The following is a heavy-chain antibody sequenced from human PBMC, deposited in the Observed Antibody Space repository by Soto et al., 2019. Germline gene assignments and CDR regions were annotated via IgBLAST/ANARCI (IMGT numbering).Heavy chain of an antibody. J-gene: IGHJ5*02. D-gene: IGHD1-26*01. CDR1: GFTFSHFY. V-gene: IGHV3-11*06. CDR2: ISSDGGYT. Sequence: PGGSLRLSCAASGFTFSHFYMSWIRQAPGKGPEWVSYISSDGGYTYYADSVQGRFTVSRDNSKNTLYLQMNDLRVEDTAMYYCAKDPNPNSGTLNWFDPWGQGTLVTVSS. CDR3: AKDPNPNSGTLNWFDP.